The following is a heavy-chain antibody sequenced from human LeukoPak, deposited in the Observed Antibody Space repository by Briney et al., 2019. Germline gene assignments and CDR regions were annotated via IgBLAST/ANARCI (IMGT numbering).Heavy chain of an antibody. CDR2: LHADGNEK. J-gene: IGHJ4*02. D-gene: IGHD5-12*01. Sequence: GGSLRLSCAAYGFSLSGYWMSWVRQAPGKGLEWVARLHADGNEKYFVHPVKGRFTVSRDNAKNSLYLQMNSLRVEDAAVYYCAKGGYSFDYLGQGTLVTVSS. CDR3: AKGGYSFDY. V-gene: IGHV3-7*01. CDR1: GFSLSGYW.